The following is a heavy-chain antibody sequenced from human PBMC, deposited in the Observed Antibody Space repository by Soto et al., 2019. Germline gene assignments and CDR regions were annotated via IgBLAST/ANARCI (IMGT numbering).Heavy chain of an antibody. CDR1: GGTFSSYA. J-gene: IGHJ6*02. CDR2: IIPISGTA. Sequence: QVQLVQSGAEVKKPGSSVKVSCKASGGTFSSYAISWVRQAPGQGLEWMGGIIPISGTANYAQKFQGRVTTTADESTSTADMELSSLRSEDTAVYYCARSQGSSTSLEIYYYYYYGMDVGGQWTTVTVSS. D-gene: IGHD2-2*01. CDR3: ARSQGSSTSLEIYYYYYYGMDV. V-gene: IGHV1-69*01.